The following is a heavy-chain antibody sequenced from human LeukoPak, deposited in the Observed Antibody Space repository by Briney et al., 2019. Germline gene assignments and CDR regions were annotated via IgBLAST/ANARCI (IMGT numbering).Heavy chain of an antibody. Sequence: ASVKVSCKASGYTFTGYYMHWVRQAPGQGLEWMGWINPNSGGTNYAQKFQGRVTMTRDTSISTAYMELSRLRSDDTAVYYCATIAYCGGDCYSLDAFDIWGQGTMVTASS. J-gene: IGHJ3*02. D-gene: IGHD2-21*02. V-gene: IGHV1-2*02. CDR1: GYTFTGYY. CDR3: ATIAYCGGDCYSLDAFDI. CDR2: INPNSGGT.